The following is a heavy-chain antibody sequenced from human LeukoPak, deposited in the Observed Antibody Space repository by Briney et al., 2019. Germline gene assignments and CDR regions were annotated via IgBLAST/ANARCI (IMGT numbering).Heavy chain of an antibody. V-gene: IGHV4-61*02. J-gene: IGHJ5*02. CDR1: GGSISSSSYY. D-gene: IGHD2-21*02. CDR2: IYTSGST. CDR3: ARALLAYCGGDCNNWFDP. Sequence: PSETLSLTCTVSGGSISSSSYYWGWIRQPPGKGLEWIGRIYTSGSTNYNPSLKSRVTISVDTSKNQFSLKLSSVTAADTAVYYCARALLAYCGGDCNNWFDPWGQGTLVTVSS.